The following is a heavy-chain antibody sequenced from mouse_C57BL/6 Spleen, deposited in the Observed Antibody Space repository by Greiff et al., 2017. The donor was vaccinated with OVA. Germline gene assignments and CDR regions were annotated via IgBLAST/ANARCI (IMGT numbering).Heavy chain of an antibody. CDR2: ISSGSSTI. Sequence: EVKLQESGGGLVKPGGSLKLSCAASGFTFSDYGMHWVRQAPEKGLEWVAYISSGSSTIYYADTVKGRFTISRDNAKNTLFLQMTSLRSEDTAMYYCAKIYGPAYWGQGTLVTVSA. J-gene: IGHJ3*01. D-gene: IGHD1-1*01. CDR1: GFTFSDYG. CDR3: AKIYGPAY. V-gene: IGHV5-17*01.